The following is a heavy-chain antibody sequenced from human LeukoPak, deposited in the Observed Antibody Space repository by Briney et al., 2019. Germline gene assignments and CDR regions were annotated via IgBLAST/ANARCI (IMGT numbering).Heavy chain of an antibody. J-gene: IGHJ2*01. CDR2: IYYSGST. CDR1: GGSISSSSYY. Sequence: PSETLSLTCTVSGGSISSSSYYWGWIRQPPGKGLEWIGTIYYSGSTYYNPSLKSRVTISIDTSKNQSSLKLNSVTAADTAVYYCAGYVEYWDWYFDLWGRGTPVTVSP. D-gene: IGHD4-17*01. V-gene: IGHV4-39*07. CDR3: AGYVEYWDWYFDL.